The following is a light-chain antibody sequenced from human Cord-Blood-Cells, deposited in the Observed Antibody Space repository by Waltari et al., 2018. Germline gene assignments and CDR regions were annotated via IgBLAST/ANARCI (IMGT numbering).Light chain of an antibody. CDR1: SSDVGGYNY. V-gene: IGLV2-14*01. CDR3: SSYTSSSTWV. Sequence: QSALTQPASVSGSPGQSITISCTGTSSDVGGYNYVSWYQPHPGKAPKLMIYDVSKRPSVVSNRFSGSKSGNTASLTISGLQAEDEAEYYGSSYTSSSTWVFGGGTKLTVL. CDR2: DVS. J-gene: IGLJ3*02.